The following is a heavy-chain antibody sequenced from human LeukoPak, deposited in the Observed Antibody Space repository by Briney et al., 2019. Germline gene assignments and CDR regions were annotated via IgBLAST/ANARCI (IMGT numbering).Heavy chain of an antibody. V-gene: IGHV3-30*01. CDR2: ISYDGGTK. CDR3: ARDRSGRNYGSGSYLVADAFDI. D-gene: IGHD3-10*01. J-gene: IGHJ3*02. CDR1: GFTFSNYA. Sequence: PGGSLRLSCAASGFTFSNYALHWVRQAPGKGLEWVALISYDGGTKYYADSVKGRFTISRDNSKNTLYLQMNSLRDEDTAVYYCARDRSGRNYGSGSYLVADAFDIWGQGTMVTVSS.